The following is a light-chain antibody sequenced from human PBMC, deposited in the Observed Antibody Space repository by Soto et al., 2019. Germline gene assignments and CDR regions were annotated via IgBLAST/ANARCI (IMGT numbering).Light chain of an antibody. CDR3: QQRSEWPPLT. J-gene: IGKJ4*01. V-gene: IGKV3-11*01. Sequence: EIVLTQSPATLSLSPGERATLSCRASHSANSYLAWYQQKPGQAPRLLIYDASKRATDVPARFSGSGSGTDFTLTISSLEPEDFAVYYCQQRSEWPPLTFGGGTKVEIK. CDR1: HSANSY. CDR2: DAS.